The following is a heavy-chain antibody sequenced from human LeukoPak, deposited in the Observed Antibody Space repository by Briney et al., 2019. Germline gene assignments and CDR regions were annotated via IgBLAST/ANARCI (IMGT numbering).Heavy chain of an antibody. CDR3: VRVRTAGYGLLTS. CDR2: ISSSSDTI. Sequence: PGGSLRLSCAASAFSLFPYARNCVGQAHGKGLEWISHISSSSDTIYYADSVKGRFTISRDNAKNSLYLQMNSLRGEDTTIYYCVRVRTAGYGLLTSWGRGTLVTVSS. V-gene: IGHV3-48*01. CDR1: AFSLFPYA. J-gene: IGHJ4*02. D-gene: IGHD4-11*01.